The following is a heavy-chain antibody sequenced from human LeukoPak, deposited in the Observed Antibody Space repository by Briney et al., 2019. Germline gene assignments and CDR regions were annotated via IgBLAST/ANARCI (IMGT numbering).Heavy chain of an antibody. CDR2: IYYSGST. D-gene: IGHD2-2*01. CDR3: ARQGYCSSTSCYRSPYDD. V-gene: IGHV4-61*05. J-gene: IGHJ4*02. CDR1: GGSISSSSYY. Sequence: TSETLSLTCTVSGGSISSSSYYWGWIRQPPGKGLEWIGYIYYSGSTNYNSSLKSRVTISVDTSKNQFSLKLSSVTAADTAVYYCARQGYCSSTSCYRSPYDDWGQGTLVTVSS.